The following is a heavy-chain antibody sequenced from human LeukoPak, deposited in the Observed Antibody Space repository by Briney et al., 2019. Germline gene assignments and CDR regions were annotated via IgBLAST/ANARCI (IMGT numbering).Heavy chain of an antibody. CDR2: IYYRGST. Sequence: SETLSLTCTVSGGSISGSPFYWGWIRQPPGKGLEWIGSIYYRGSTYYNPSLKSRGTISVDTSKNQFSLRLTSVTAADTAVFYCARHFDTPFDPWGQGTLVTVSS. CDR3: ARHFDTPFDP. J-gene: IGHJ5*02. D-gene: IGHD2-15*01. CDR1: GGSISGSPFY. V-gene: IGHV4-39*01.